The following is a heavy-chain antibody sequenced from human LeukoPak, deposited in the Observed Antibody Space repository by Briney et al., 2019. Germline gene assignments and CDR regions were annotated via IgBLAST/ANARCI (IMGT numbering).Heavy chain of an antibody. CDR1: GFTFSSYG. CDR3: ARDLSRRYSIDY. Sequence: PGRSLRLSCAASGFTFSSYGMHWVRQAPGKGLEWVAVIWYDGSNKYYADSVKGRFTISRDNSKNTLSLQMDSLRPDDTAVYYCARDLSRRYSIDYWGQGALVTVSS. J-gene: IGHJ4*02. D-gene: IGHD2-15*01. CDR2: IWYDGSNK. V-gene: IGHV3-33*01.